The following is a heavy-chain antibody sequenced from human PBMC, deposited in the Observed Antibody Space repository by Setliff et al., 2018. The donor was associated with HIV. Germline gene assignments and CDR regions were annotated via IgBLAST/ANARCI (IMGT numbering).Heavy chain of an antibody. CDR1: GLTFSPYW. CDR2: INSDGTST. D-gene: IGHD6-13*01. Sequence: GGSLRLSCAASGLTFSPYWMHWVRQAPGKGLVWVSRINSDGTSTTYADSVKGRFTISRDNSNDTLFLQMNSLRAEDTAVYYCAKPDAGPVSTIAATGKNALNIWGQGTRVTVSS. J-gene: IGHJ3*02. CDR3: AKPDAGPVSTIAATGKNALNI. V-gene: IGHV3-74*03.